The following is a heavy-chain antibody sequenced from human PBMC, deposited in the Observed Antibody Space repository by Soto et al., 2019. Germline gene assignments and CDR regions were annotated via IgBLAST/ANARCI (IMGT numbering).Heavy chain of an antibody. CDR1: GGSLSSYY. D-gene: IGHD6-13*01. J-gene: IGHJ4*02. CDR3: ARRYGSSFDY. CDR2: IYYSGST. Sequence: SETLSLTCVVSGGSLSSYYWSWIRQPPGKGLEWIGYIYYSGSTNYNPSLKSRVTISVDTSKNQFSLKLSSVTAADTAVYYCARRYGSSFDYWGQGTLVTVSS. V-gene: IGHV4-59*01.